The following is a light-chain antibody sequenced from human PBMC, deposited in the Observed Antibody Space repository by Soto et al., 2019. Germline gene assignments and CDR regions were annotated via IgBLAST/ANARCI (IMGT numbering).Light chain of an antibody. J-gene: IGKJ1*01. V-gene: IGKV3-20*01. CDR3: QQYGSSSPT. CDR1: QSVSSSY. CDR2: GAS. Sequence: EIVLTQSPGTLSLSPGERATLSCRASQSVSSSYLAWYQQKPGQAPRLLIYGASSRATGIPDRFSGSGSGTDFTLTISRLEPEDFAEYYCQQYGSSSPTFGQGTKVDIK.